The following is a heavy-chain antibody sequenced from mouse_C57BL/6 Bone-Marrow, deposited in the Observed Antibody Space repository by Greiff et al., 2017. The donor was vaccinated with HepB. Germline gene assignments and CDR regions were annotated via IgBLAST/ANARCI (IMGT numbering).Heavy chain of an antibody. Sequence: QVQLQQPGAELVRPGTSVKLSCKASGYTFTSYWMHWVKQRPGQGLEWIGVIDPSDSYTNYNQKFKGKATLTVDTSSSTAYMQLSSLTSEDSAVYYCARVDYDYDGDYWGRGTTLTVSS. D-gene: IGHD2-4*01. J-gene: IGHJ2*01. CDR2: IDPSDSYT. CDR3: ARVDYDYDGDY. V-gene: IGHV1-59*01. CDR1: GYTFTSYW.